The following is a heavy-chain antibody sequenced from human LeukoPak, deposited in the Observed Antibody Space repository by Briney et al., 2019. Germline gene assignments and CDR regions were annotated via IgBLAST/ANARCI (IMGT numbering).Heavy chain of an antibody. D-gene: IGHD4-17*01. CDR2: ISSSSSYI. CDR1: GFTFSSYA. J-gene: IGHJ4*02. Sequence: PGGSLRLSCAASGFTFSSYAMSWVRQAPGKGLEWVSSISSSSSYIYYADSVKGRFTISRDNAKNSLYLQTNSLRAEDTAVYYCARDYDYGDYVYIDYWGQGTLVTVSS. CDR3: ARDYDYGDYVYIDY. V-gene: IGHV3-21*01.